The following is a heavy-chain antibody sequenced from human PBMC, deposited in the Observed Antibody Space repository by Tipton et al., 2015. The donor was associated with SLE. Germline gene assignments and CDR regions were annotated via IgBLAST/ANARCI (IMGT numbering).Heavy chain of an antibody. D-gene: IGHD2-21*02. CDR3: ARESAPIGDDYYYYYGMDV. CDR2: IRTDGTSE. Sequence: RSLRLSCTASGFTFKPFNFFGMHWVRQAPGKGLEWVAFIRTDGTSEFYADSVQGRFTISRDNAKNSLYLQMNSLRAEDTGVYYCARESAPIGDDYYYYYGMDVWGQGTTVTVSS. CDR1: GFTFKPFNFFG. V-gene: IGHV3-33*01. J-gene: IGHJ6*02.